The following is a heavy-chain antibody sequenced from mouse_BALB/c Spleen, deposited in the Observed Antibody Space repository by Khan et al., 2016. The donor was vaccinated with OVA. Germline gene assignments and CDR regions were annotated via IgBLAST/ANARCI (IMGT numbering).Heavy chain of an antibody. J-gene: IGHJ3*01. CDR3: TRRGLDGIFAY. CDR2: INPSTSYT. V-gene: IGHV1-7*01. CDR1: GYTFTTYW. D-gene: IGHD2-1*01. Sequence: QVQLQQSGAELAKPGASVKMSCKASGYTFTTYWMHWIKKRPGQGLEWIGYINPSTSYTEYSQKFKDKATLTADKSSSTAYMQLSSLTSEDSAIYYCTRRGLDGIFAYWGQGTLVTVST.